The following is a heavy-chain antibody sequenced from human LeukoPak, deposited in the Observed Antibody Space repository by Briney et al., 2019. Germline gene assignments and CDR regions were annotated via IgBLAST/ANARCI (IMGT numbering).Heavy chain of an antibody. CDR3: ARAPGIAAAGTNLRWFDP. V-gene: IGHV4-4*02. Sequence: SETLSLTCAVSGGSISSSNWWSWVRQPPGKGLEWIGEIYHSGSTNYNPSLKSRVTISVDKSKNQFSLKLSSVTAADTAVYYCARAPGIAAAGTNLRWFDPWGQGTLVTVSS. D-gene: IGHD6-13*01. J-gene: IGHJ5*02. CDR2: IYHSGST. CDR1: GGSISSSNW.